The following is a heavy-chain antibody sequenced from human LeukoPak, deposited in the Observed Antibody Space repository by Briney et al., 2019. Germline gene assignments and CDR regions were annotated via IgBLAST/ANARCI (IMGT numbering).Heavy chain of an antibody. CDR1: GGSFSGYY. CDR2: INHSGST. Sequence: NPSETLSLTCAVYGGSFSGYYWSWIRQPPGKGLEWIGEINHSGSTNYNPSLKSRVTISVDTSKNQFSLKLSSVTAADTAVYYCARGLNDSWTGENYWGQGTLVTVSS. V-gene: IGHV4-34*01. D-gene: IGHD3-3*01. J-gene: IGHJ4*02. CDR3: ARGLNDSWTGENY.